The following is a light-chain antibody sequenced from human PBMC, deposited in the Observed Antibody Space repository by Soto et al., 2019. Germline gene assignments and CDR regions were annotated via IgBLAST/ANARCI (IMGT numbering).Light chain of an antibody. CDR1: QSVSSY. Sequence: EIVLTQSPATLSLSPGERATLSRRASQSVSSYLAWYQHKPGQAPRLLIYDASNRATGIPARFSGSGSGTDFTLTISSLEPEDFAVYYCHQRSGWPRTFGGGTKVDIK. CDR2: DAS. CDR3: HQRSGWPRT. J-gene: IGKJ4*01. V-gene: IGKV3-11*01.